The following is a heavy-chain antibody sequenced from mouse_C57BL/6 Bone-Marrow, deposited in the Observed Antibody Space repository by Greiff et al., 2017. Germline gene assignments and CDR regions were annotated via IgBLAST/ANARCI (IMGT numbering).Heavy chain of an antibody. CDR3: ARRAGHYAMDY. CDR2: IHPNSGST. D-gene: IGHD3-1*01. Sequence: QVQLQQPGAELVKPGASVKLSCKASGYTFTSYWMHWVKQRPGQGLEWIGMIHPNSGSTNYNEKFKSKATLTVDKSSSTAYMQLSSLTSEDSAVYYGARRAGHYAMDYWGQGTSVTVSS. V-gene: IGHV1-64*01. J-gene: IGHJ4*01. CDR1: GYTFTSYW.